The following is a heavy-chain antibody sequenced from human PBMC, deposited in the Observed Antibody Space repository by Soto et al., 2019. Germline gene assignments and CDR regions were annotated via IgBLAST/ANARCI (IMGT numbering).Heavy chain of an antibody. V-gene: IGHV1-69*02. Sequence: QVQLVQSGAEVKKPGSSVRVSCKASGDTFTFYSINWVRQAPGLGLEWMGRINPILSMSNYAQRFQGRVTMTADKSPSTAYMELSRLGSEDTAMYYCASSYGSGYRAFDYWGQGALVTVSS. CDR2: INPILSMS. CDR3: ASSYGSGYRAFDY. J-gene: IGHJ4*02. D-gene: IGHD3-10*01. CDR1: GDTFTFYS.